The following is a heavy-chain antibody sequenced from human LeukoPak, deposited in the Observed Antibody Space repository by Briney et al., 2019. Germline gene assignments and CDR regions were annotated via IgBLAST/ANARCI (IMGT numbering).Heavy chain of an antibody. CDR3: ARRRDYVWGSYRYAFDI. J-gene: IGHJ3*02. CDR1: GGSISTYY. CDR2: ISYSGNT. Sequence: SETLSLTCTVSGGSISTYYWGWIRQPPGKGLEWIGYISYSGNTNYNPSLKSRVTMSVDTSKNQFSLKLSSVTAADTAVYYCARRRDYVWGSYRYAFDIWGQGTMVTVSS. V-gene: IGHV4-59*01. D-gene: IGHD3-16*02.